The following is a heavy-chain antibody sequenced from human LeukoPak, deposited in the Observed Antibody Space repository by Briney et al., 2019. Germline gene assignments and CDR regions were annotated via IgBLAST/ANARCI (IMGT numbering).Heavy chain of an antibody. CDR1: GFTFSSFF. CDR3: ARLMVTALDY. CDR2: ISSSSTYI. J-gene: IGHJ4*02. Sequence: PGGSLRLSCAASGFTFSSFFMHWVRQAPGKGLEWVSSISSSSTYIYYADSVKGRFTVSRDNAKNSLYLQITSLRAEDTAVYYCARLMVTALDYWGQGTLVTVSS. V-gene: IGHV3-21*01. D-gene: IGHD2-21*02.